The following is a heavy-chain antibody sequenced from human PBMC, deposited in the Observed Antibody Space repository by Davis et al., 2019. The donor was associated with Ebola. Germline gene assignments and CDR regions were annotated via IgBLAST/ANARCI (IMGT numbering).Heavy chain of an antibody. J-gene: IGHJ4*02. CDR3: AKRDRSSVTYFDY. CDR1: GFTFSSYW. D-gene: IGHD3-10*01. CDR2: ISGSGGST. V-gene: IGHV3-23*01. Sequence: GESLKISCAASGFTFSSYWMSWARQAPGKGLEWVSTISGSGGSTYYADSVKGRFTISRDNSKNTLYLQMNSLRAEDTAVYYCAKRDRSSVTYFDYWGQGTLVTVSS.